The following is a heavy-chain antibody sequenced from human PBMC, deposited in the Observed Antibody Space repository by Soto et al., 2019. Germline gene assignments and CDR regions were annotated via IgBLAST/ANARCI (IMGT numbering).Heavy chain of an antibody. CDR3: AKDGGDALRAMVRGAIMNAFDI. V-gene: IGHV3-33*06. D-gene: IGHD3-10*01. CDR1: GFTFSSHA. CDR2: IWYDGSNK. Sequence: QVQLVESGGGVVQPGRSLRLSCAASGFTFSSHAMHWVRQAPGKGLEWVALIWYDGSNKYDADAVKGRFTISRDNSKNPLYLQMNSLRVEDTAVYYCAKDGGDALRAMVRGAIMNAFDIWGQGTMVTVSS. J-gene: IGHJ3*02.